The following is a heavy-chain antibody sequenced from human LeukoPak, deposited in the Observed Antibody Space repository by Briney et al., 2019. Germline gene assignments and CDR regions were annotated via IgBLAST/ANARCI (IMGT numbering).Heavy chain of an antibody. Sequence: GGSLRLSCAASGFTFSSYAMNWVRQAPGKGLEWVSSVSASAGSSNYADSVKGRFTISRDNSMNTLHLQMSNLRAEDTAVYYCAKAPSGSYVPFEFWGQGTLVTVSS. CDR3: AKAPSGSYVPFEF. CDR2: VSASAGSS. D-gene: IGHD1-26*01. J-gene: IGHJ4*02. CDR1: GFTFSSYA. V-gene: IGHV3-23*01.